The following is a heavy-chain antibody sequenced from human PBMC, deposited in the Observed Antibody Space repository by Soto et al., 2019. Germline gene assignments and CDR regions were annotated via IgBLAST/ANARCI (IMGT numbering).Heavy chain of an antibody. CDR3: ARAYYDSSGYRTRGWFDP. J-gene: IGHJ5*02. Sequence: SETLSLTCAVSGYSINSGYYWGWIRQPPGKWLEWIGSIYHSGSTYYNPSLKSRVTISIDTSKNQFSLKLSSVTAADTAVYYCARAYYDSSGYRTRGWFDPWGQGTLVTVSS. CDR1: GYSINSGYY. D-gene: IGHD3-22*01. CDR2: IYHSGST. V-gene: IGHV4-38-2*01.